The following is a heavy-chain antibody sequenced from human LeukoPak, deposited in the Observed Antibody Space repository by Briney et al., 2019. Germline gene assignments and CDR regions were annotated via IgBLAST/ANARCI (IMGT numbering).Heavy chain of an antibody. CDR1: GGSISSSY. J-gene: IGHJ6*02. CDR2: IFNSENT. V-gene: IGHV4-59*01. CDR3: VRVSVVYGMDV. Sequence: SETLSLTCTVSGGSISSSYWSWIRQPPGKGLEWIAYIFNSENTNYNPSLKSRVTISLATSKKQFSLKLSSVTAADTAVYYCVRVSVVYGMDVWGRGTTVTVSS.